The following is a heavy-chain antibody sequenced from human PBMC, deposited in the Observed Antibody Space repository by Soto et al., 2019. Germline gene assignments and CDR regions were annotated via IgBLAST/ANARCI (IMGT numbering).Heavy chain of an antibody. CDR1: GFTFSSYG. J-gene: IGHJ6*02. CDR2: IWYDGSNK. Sequence: QVQLVESGGGVVQPGRSLRLSCEASGFTFSSYGMQWVRQAPGKGLEWVAVIWYDGSNKYYADSVKGRFTIPRDNSKNTLYLQMNSLRAEDTAVYYCAREVVVTANPYYYYGMDVWGQGTTVTVSS. V-gene: IGHV3-33*01. CDR3: AREVVVTANPYYYYGMDV. D-gene: IGHD2-21*02.